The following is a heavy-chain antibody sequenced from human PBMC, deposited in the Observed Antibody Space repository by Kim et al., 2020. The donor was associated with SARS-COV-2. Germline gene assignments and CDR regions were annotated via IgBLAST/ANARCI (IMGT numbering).Heavy chain of an antibody. CDR1: GFTFSSYS. CDR3: ARDRYSGYDSGF. D-gene: IGHD5-12*01. J-gene: IGHJ4*02. Sequence: GGSLRLSCAASGFTFSSYSMNWVRQAPGKGLEWVSSISSSSSYIYYADSVKGRFTISRDNAKNSLYLQMNSLRAEDTAVYYCARDRYSGYDSGFWGQGTLVTVSS. CDR2: ISSSSSYI. V-gene: IGHV3-21*01.